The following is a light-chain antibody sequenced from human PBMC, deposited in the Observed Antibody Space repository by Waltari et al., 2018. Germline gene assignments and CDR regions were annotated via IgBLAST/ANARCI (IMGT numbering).Light chain of an antibody. CDR2: GKD. CDR1: SLRTPS. J-gene: IGLJ3*02. V-gene: IGLV3-19*01. Sequence: SSELPQDPAVSVALGQTLRITCQGDSLRTPSAGWYQLKPGQAPVLATFGKDKRPSGIPDRFSGYSSGTTSSLTITGAQAEDEADYYCSSRNGRANEVVFAGGTKVTVL. CDR3: SSRNGRANEVV.